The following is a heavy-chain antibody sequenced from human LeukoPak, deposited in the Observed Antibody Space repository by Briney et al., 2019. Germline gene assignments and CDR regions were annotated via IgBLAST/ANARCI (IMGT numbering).Heavy chain of an antibody. J-gene: IGHJ4*02. CDR2: INHSGST. CDR3: ASLPDCSSTSCLDY. Sequence: SETLSLTCAVYGGSFSGYYWSWIRQPPGKGREWIGEINHSGSTNYHPSLKSRVTISVETSKNQFSLKLSSVTAADTAVYYCASLPDCSSTSCLDYWGQGTLVTVSS. V-gene: IGHV4-34*01. CDR1: GGSFSGYY. D-gene: IGHD2-2*01.